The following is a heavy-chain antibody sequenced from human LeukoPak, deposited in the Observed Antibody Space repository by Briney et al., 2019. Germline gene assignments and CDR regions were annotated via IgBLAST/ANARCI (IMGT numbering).Heavy chain of an antibody. CDR2: IYTSGST. D-gene: IGHD6-13*01. V-gene: IGHV4-4*07. Sequence: KPSETLSLTCTVSGGSISSYYWSWIRQPAGKGLEWIGRIYTSGSTNYNPSLKSRVTMSVDTSKNQFSLKLTSVTAADTAVYYCARVWDGAVAGHEEFDYWGQGTLVTVSS. CDR3: ARVWDGAVAGHEEFDY. CDR1: GGSISSYY. J-gene: IGHJ4*02.